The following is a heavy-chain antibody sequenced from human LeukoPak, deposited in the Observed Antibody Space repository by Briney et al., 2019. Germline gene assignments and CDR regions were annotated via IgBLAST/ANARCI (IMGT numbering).Heavy chain of an antibody. V-gene: IGHV3-48*03. J-gene: IGHJ3*02. Sequence: QPGGSLRLSCAASGFTFSSYEMNWVRQAPGKGLEWVSYISSSGSTIYYADSVKGRFTISRDNAKNSLYLQMNSLRAEDTAVYYCAGSSNDAFDIWGQGTMVTVSS. D-gene: IGHD2-15*01. CDR3: AGSSNDAFDI. CDR1: GFTFSSYE. CDR2: ISSSGSTI.